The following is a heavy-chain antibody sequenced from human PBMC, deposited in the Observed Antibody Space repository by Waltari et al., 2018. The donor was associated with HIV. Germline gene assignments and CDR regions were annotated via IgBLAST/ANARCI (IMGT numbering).Heavy chain of an antibody. CDR1: GLIFSIYG. V-gene: IGHV3-33*01. CDR3: ASAAGPFDN. D-gene: IGHD6-13*01. Sequence: QVQLVESGGGVVQPGRSLRLSCEASGLIFSIYGMHWVRQAPGKGLEWVAVIWSDGSNKYYADSVKGRFTISRDNSKNTLYLQMNSLRADDTAVYYCASAAGPFDNWGQGTLVTVSS. J-gene: IGHJ4*02. CDR2: IWSDGSNK.